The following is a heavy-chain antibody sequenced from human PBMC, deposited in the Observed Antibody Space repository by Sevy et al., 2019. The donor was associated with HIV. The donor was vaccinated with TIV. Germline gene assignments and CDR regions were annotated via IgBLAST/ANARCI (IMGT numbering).Heavy chain of an antibody. Sequence: GGSLRLSCAASGFSFSNYWMHWVRQAPGKVLEWVANMKQDESEKYYVASVKGRFTISRDNAKNSLYLQMNSLRPEDTAVYYCARGNSGSFDYWGQGTLVTVSS. J-gene: IGHJ4*02. V-gene: IGHV3-7*04. D-gene: IGHD3-22*01. CDR2: MKQDESEK. CDR1: GFSFSNYW. CDR3: ARGNSGSFDY.